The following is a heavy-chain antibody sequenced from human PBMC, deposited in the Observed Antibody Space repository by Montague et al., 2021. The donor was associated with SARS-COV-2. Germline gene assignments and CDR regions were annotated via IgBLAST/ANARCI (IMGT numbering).Heavy chain of an antibody. CDR2: THNNGTT. CDR3: ARGTAYDHVYY. CDR1: SGSLSSYY. D-gene: IGHD2-8*02. V-gene: IGHV4-59*12. Sequence: SETLSLTCTASSGSLSSYYWTWIRQPPGKGLEWIGYTHNNGTTKYNPSLKSRLNMSLDTSKNQFSLTLNSVTAADTAIYHCARGTAYDHVYYWGQGAPVTVAS. J-gene: IGHJ4*02.